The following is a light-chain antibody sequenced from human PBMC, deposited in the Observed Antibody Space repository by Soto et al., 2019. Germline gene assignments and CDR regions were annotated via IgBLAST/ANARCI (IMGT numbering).Light chain of an antibody. J-gene: IGKJ4*01. Sequence: EIVLTQSPGTLSLSPGERATLSCSASQSDANNYLAWYQQKPGQAPRFLMYDASSRATGIPDRFSGSGSGTDFTLTISRLEPEDFAVYYCAQYGSTPLTFGGGTKVEIK. CDR2: DAS. V-gene: IGKV3-20*01. CDR3: AQYGSTPLT. CDR1: QSDANNY.